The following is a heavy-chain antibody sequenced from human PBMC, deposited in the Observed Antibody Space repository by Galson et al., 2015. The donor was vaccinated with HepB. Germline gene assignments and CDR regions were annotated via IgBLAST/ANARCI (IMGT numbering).Heavy chain of an antibody. CDR1: GFTFSGSA. CDR2: IRSKASTYAT. J-gene: IGHJ6*03. CDR3: TRQDGDYFYYYMDV. D-gene: IGHD6-6*01. V-gene: IGHV3-73*01. Sequence: SLRLSCAASGFTFSGSAMHWVRQASGKGLEWVGRIRSKASTYATTYTASVKGRFTISRDDSKNTAYLQMNSLKTEDTAVYYCTRQDGDYFYYYMDVWGKGTTVTVSS.